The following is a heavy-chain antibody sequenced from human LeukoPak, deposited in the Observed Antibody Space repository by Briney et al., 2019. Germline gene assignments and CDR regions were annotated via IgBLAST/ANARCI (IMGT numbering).Heavy chain of an antibody. CDR1: GYTFTSYY. CDR3: ARDRELRFLEWLLGRWYGMDV. CDR2: INPGGGST. D-gene: IGHD3-3*01. Sequence: ASVKVSCKASGYTFTSYYMHWVRQAPGQGLEWMGIINPGGGSTSYAQKFQGRVTMTRDTSTSTVYMELSSLRSEDTAVYYCARDRELRFLEWLLGRWYGMDVWGQGTTVTVSS. J-gene: IGHJ6*02. V-gene: IGHV1-46*01.